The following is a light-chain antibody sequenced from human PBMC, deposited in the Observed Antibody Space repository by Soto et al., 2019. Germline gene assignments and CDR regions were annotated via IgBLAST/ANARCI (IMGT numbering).Light chain of an antibody. CDR2: GAS. CDR1: QYIATY. J-gene: IGKJ3*01. V-gene: IGKV1-9*01. Sequence: DTQLTQSPSFLSASVGDRVTITCRASQYIATYLAWYQQKAGQAPKLLIYGASTLQNGVPSRFSGSGYGTDFTLTISSLHPEDFATYYCQQVNSFPHFGPGTKVEVK. CDR3: QQVNSFPH.